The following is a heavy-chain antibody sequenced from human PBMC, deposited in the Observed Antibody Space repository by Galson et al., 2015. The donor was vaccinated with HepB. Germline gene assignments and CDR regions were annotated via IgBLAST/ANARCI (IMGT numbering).Heavy chain of an antibody. CDR1: GFTFSSYA. CDR2: ISSNGGST. J-gene: IGHJ6*02. CDR3: AKDWGYGMDV. V-gene: IGHV3-64*04. D-gene: IGHD3-16*01. Sequence: SLRLSCAASGFTFSSYAMHWVRQAPGKGLEYVSAISSNGGSTYYADSVKGRFTISRDNSKNSLYLQMNSLRTEDTALYYCAKDWGYGMDVWGQGTTVTVSS.